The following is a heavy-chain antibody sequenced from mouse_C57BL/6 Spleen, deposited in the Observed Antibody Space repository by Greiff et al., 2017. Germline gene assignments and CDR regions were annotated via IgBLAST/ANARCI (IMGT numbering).Heavy chain of an antibody. CDR2: IYPGDGDT. J-gene: IGHJ2*01. CDR3: ARWGLYDGYYLDY. V-gene: IGHV1-82*01. Sequence: VKLQESGPELVKPGASVKISCKASGYAFSSSWMNWVKQRPGKGLEWIGRIYPGDGDTNYNGKFKGKATLTADKSSSTAYMQLSSLTSEDSAVYFCARWGLYDGYYLDYWGQGTTLTVSS. D-gene: IGHD2-3*01. CDR1: GYAFSSSW.